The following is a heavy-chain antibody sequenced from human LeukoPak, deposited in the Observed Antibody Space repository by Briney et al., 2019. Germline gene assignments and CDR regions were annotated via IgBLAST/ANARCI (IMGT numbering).Heavy chain of an antibody. CDR1: GFTFSSYA. Sequence: GGSLRLSCAASGFTFSSYAMSWVRQAPGKGLEWVSAISGSGGSTYYADSVKGRFTISRDNSKNTLYLQMNSLRAEDTAVYYCAKVTLTYYDYVWGSYRSDAFDIWGQGTMSPSLQ. J-gene: IGHJ3*02. V-gene: IGHV3-23*01. D-gene: IGHD3-16*02. CDR2: ISGSGGST. CDR3: AKVTLTYYDYVWGSYRSDAFDI.